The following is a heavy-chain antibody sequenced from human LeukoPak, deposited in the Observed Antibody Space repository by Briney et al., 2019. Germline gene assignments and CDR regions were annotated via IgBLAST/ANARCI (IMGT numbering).Heavy chain of an antibody. D-gene: IGHD1-26*01. CDR3: AREGAGTYAHDAFDI. Sequence: PGGSLRLSCAASGFTSSSFEMNWVRQAPGKGLEWVSYISGTGGTVYYADSVKGRFTISRDNVKKFLFLQMNSLRAEDTALYYCAREGAGTYAHDAFDIWGQGTMVTVSS. CDR2: ISGTGGTV. V-gene: IGHV3-48*03. CDR1: GFTSSSFE. J-gene: IGHJ3*02.